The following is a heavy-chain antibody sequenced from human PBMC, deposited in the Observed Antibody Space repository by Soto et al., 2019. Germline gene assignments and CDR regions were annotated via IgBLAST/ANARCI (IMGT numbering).Heavy chain of an antibody. J-gene: IGHJ6*02. D-gene: IGHD4-4*01. CDR1: GYGFTSYW. CDR3: ARLEDYSNYYYYGMDV. CDR2: IYPGDSDT. V-gene: IGHV5-51*01. Sequence: GESLKISCKGSGYGFTSYWIGWVRQMPGKGLEWMGIIYPGDSDTGYSPSFQGQVTISADKSISTAYLQWSSLKASDTAMYYCARLEDYSNYYYYGMDVWGQGTTVTVSS.